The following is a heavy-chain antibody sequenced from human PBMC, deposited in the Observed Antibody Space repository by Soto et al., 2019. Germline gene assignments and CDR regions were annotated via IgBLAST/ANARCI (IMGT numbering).Heavy chain of an antibody. CDR2: IKQDESEK. V-gene: IGHV3-7*01. CDR3: VRNVAFDYVK. D-gene: IGHD3-16*01. CDR1: GFSFSSYW. Sequence: EVQLVESGGGLVQPGGSLRISFTVSGFSFSSYWMSWVRQAPGKGLEWVASIKQDESEKYYVDSVKGRFTISRDNIDDSLFLPMTSTSADYTAVDFCVRNVAFDYVKWGQGTMVTVSS. J-gene: IGHJ4*02.